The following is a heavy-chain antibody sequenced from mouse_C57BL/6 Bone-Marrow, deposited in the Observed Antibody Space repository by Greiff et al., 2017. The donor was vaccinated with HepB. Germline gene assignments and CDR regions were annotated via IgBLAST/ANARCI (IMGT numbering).Heavy chain of an antibody. CDR3: YYCGSSSFAY. V-gene: IGHV1-15*01. D-gene: IGHD1-1*01. CDR1: GYTFTDYE. CDR2: IDPETGGT. Sequence: QVQLQQSGAELVRPGASVTLSCKASGYTFTDYEMHWVKQTPVHGLDWIGAIDPETGGTAYNQKFKGKAILTADKSSSTAYMELRSLTSEDAAVYYCYYCGSSSFAYWGRGTLVTVSA. J-gene: IGHJ3*01.